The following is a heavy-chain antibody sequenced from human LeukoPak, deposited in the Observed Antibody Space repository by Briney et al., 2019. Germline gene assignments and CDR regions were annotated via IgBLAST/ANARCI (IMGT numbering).Heavy chain of an antibody. J-gene: IGHJ4*02. V-gene: IGHV4-34*01. D-gene: IGHD3-22*01. CDR1: GGSFSGYY. Sequence: SETLSLTCAVYGGSFSGYYWSWIRQPPGKGLEWIGEINHSGSTNYNPSLKSRVTISVDTSKNQFSLKLSSVTAADTAVYYCASLHYHDSSGYHEYEYWGQGNLVTVSS. CDR2: INHSGST. CDR3: ASLHYHDSSGYHEYEY.